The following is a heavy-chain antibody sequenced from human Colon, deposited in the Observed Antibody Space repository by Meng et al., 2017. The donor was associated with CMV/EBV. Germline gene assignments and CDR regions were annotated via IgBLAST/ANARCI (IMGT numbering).Heavy chain of an antibody. Sequence: SGFNLDDYAMHWVRQPPGKVLEWISLITRDGGSTYYGDAVKGRFPISRDKSKNSLYLQLNRLAPEDTALYYCARGGASVVTPFAHWGQGTLVTVSS. CDR1: GFNLDDYA. CDR2: ITRDGGST. D-gene: IGHD4-23*01. V-gene: IGHV3-43D*03. CDR3: ARGGASVVTPFAH. J-gene: IGHJ4*02.